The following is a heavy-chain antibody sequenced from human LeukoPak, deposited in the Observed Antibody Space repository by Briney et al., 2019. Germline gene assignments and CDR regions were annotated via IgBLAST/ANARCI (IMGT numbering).Heavy chain of an antibody. V-gene: IGHV3-23*01. CDR2: ISGSGDST. D-gene: IGHD6-13*01. CDR3: GKDQNVAAAGFPYDY. Sequence: GGSLRLSCAASGFTFSNYAMSWVRQAPGKGLEWVSAISGSGDSTYYADSVKGRFTISRDNSKNTLYLQVNSLRAEDTAVYYCGKDQNVAAAGFPYDYWGQGTLVTVSS. J-gene: IGHJ4*02. CDR1: GFTFSNYA.